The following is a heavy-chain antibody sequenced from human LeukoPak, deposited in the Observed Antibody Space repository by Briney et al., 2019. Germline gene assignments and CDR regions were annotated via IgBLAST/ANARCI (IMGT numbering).Heavy chain of an antibody. D-gene: IGHD3-22*01. CDR3: ARGIPGYFGTSGYYYEY. V-gene: IGHV4-39*07. Sequence: SETLSLTCTVSGGSISTSNYYWGWIRQPPGKGLEWIGEIHHSESTNFNPSLKSRVTISVDKSKNHFSLSLTSVSAADTAVYYCARGIPGYFGTSGYYYEYWGQGTLVTVSS. J-gene: IGHJ4*02. CDR2: IHHSEST. CDR1: GGSISTSNYY.